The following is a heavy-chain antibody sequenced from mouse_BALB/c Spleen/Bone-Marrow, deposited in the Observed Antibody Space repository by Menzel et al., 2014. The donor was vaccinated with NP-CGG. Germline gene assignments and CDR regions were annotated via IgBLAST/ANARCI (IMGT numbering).Heavy chain of an antibody. CDR1: GFTFSNYG. V-gene: IGHV5-6-3*01. J-gene: IGHJ2*01. Sequence: EVKLVESGGGLVQPGGSLKLSCAASGFTFSNYGMSWVRQTPDKRLELVATINSNGGITYYPGSVKGRFTISRDNAKNTLYLQMSSLKSEDTAMYYCAKNQEAFDYWGQGTTLTVSS. D-gene: IGHD3-2*02. CDR3: AKNQEAFDY. CDR2: INSNGGIT.